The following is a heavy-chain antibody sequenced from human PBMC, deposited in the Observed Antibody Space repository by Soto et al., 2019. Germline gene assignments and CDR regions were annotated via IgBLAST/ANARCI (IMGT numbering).Heavy chain of an antibody. CDR3: ARGYCSGDTCYHIDY. CDR1: GFTFSSYV. V-gene: IGHV3-23*01. Sequence: EVQLLDSGGGSVQPGGSLRLSCAASGFTFSSYVMRWVRQAPGKGLEWVSSISGSGGSTYYTDSVKGRLTISRDNSKNTVYLQMISLRAEDTAVYFCARGYCSGDTCYHIDYWGQGTLVTVSS. J-gene: IGHJ4*02. CDR2: ISGSGGST. D-gene: IGHD2-15*01.